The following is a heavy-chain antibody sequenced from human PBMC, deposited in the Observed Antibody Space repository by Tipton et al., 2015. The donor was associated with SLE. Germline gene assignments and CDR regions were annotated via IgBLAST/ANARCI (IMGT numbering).Heavy chain of an antibody. D-gene: IGHD6-19*01. CDR3: ARFPSTYQWLVRGGYFDY. Sequence: LRLSCTVSGGSISSGDYYWSWIRQPPGKGLEWIGYIYYSGSTYYNPSLKSRVTISVDTSKNQFSLKLSSVTAADTAVYYCARFPSTYQWLVRGGYFDYWGQGTLVTVSS. J-gene: IGHJ4*02. CDR1: GGSISSGDYY. V-gene: IGHV4-30-4*01. CDR2: IYYSGST.